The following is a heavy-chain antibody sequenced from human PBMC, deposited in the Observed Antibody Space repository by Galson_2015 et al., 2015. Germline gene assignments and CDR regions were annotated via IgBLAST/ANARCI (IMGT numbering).Heavy chain of an antibody. CDR3: AREILSLDY. Sequence: CKASGYVFTSKGLNWLRQAPGQGLEWMGWINTDSGNPTYAQGFTGRFVFSLDTSVSTAYLQISSLKAEDTAVYYCAREILSLDYWGQGTLLTVSS. V-gene: IGHV7-4-1*02. D-gene: IGHD3-3*02. CDR2: INTDSGNP. CDR1: GYVFTSKG. J-gene: IGHJ4*02.